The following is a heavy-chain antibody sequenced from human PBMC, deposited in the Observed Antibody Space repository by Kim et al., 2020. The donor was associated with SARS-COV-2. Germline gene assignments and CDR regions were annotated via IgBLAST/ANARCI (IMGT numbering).Heavy chain of an antibody. J-gene: IGHJ4*02. Sequence: SETLSLTCTVSGGSISSSSYYWGWIRQSPGKGLEWIGSIYYSGSTYYNPSLKSRVTISVDTSKNQFSLKLSSVTAADTAVYYCARHGANPYDFWSGYYTRKPSRYYFDYWGQGTLVTVSS. CDR1: GGSISSSSYY. CDR3: ARHGANPYDFWSGYYTRKPSRYYFDY. V-gene: IGHV4-39*01. D-gene: IGHD3-3*01. CDR2: IYYSGST.